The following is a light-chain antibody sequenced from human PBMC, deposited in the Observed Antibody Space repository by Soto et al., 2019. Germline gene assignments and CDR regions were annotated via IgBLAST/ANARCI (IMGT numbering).Light chain of an antibody. Sequence: IVLTQSPATLSLSPGDRATLSCRASQSFSSYLAWYQQKPGQAPRLLIYDASNRATGIPARFSGSGSGTEFTLTISSLEPEDVAVYYCQQRSNWPHLTFGGGTKVEIK. CDR3: QQRSNWPHLT. CDR1: QSFSSY. J-gene: IGKJ4*01. CDR2: DAS. V-gene: IGKV3-11*01.